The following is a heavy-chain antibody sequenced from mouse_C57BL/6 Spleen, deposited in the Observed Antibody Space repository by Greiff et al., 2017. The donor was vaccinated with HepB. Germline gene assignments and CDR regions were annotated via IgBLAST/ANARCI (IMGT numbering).Heavy chain of an antibody. D-gene: IGHD2-3*01. CDR2: ISSGSSTI. CDR3: ARRQIYDGYLGDY. Sequence: EVQLLESGGGLVKPGGSLKLSCAASGFTFSDYGMHWVRQAPEKGLEWVAYISSGSSTIYYADTVKGRFTISRDNAKNTLFLQMTSLRSEDTAMYYCARRQIYDGYLGDYWGQGTTLTVSS. V-gene: IGHV5-17*01. J-gene: IGHJ2*01. CDR1: GFTFSDYG.